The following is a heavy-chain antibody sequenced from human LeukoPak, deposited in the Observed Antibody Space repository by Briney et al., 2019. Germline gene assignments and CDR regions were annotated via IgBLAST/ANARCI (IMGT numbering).Heavy chain of an antibody. Sequence: GGSLRLSCAASGFTFSSYWMHWVRQAPGKGLVWVSRINSDGSSTSYADSVKGRLTISRDNAKNTLYLQMNSLRAEDTAVYYCARGLAYYYDSSGYYPLRYWGREPWSPSPQ. CDR2: INSDGSST. CDR1: GFTFSSYW. J-gene: IGHJ4*02. V-gene: IGHV3-74*01. D-gene: IGHD3-22*01. CDR3: ARGLAYYYDSSGYYPLRY.